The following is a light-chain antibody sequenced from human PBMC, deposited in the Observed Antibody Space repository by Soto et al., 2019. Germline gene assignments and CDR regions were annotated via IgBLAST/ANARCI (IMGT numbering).Light chain of an antibody. Sequence: QAVVTQSSSASASLGSSVKLTCTLSSGHSNYTIAWHQQQPGKAPRYLMKLEAGGRYNKGSGVPERFSGSSSGADRYLTISNLQFEDEGDYYCETWDSNTRVFGGGTKLTVL. V-gene: IGLV4-60*02. CDR2: LEAGGRY. CDR3: ETWDSNTRV. J-gene: IGLJ3*02. CDR1: SGHSNYT.